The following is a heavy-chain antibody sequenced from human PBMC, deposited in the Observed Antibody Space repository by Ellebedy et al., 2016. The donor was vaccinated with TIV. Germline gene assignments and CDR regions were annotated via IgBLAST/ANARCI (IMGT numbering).Heavy chain of an antibody. V-gene: IGHV1-2*04. D-gene: IGHD3-3*01. CDR2: INPNSGSP. CDR1: GYIFTGYY. Sequence: AASVKVSCNASGYIFTGYYMHSVRQPPGQGLEWMGWINPNSGSPNYAQKFQGWVTMTRDTSISTTYMELSRLRSDDTAVYYCARGKGHITIFGVNSKNPFDIWGQGTMVTVSS. J-gene: IGHJ3*02. CDR3: ARGKGHITIFGVNSKNPFDI.